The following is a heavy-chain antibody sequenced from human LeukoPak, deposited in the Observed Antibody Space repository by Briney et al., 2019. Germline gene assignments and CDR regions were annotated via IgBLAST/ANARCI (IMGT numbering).Heavy chain of an antibody. Sequence: ASVKVSCKASGYTFTGYYMHWVRQAPGQGLEWMGWINPNSGGTNYAQKFQGRVTMTRDTSISTAYMELSRLRSDDTAVYYCARAGGDSSSPFDYWGQGTLVTVSS. J-gene: IGHJ4*02. V-gene: IGHV1-2*02. D-gene: IGHD6-6*01. CDR3: ARAGGDSSSPFDY. CDR2: INPNSGGT. CDR1: GYTFTGYY.